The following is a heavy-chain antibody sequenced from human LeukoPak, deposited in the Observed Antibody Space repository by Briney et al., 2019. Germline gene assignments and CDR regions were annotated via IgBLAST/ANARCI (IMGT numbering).Heavy chain of an antibody. CDR2: INHSGST. J-gene: IGHJ4*02. D-gene: IGHD6-13*01. V-gene: IGHV4-34*01. CDR1: GESFSGYY. CDR3: ARGDIAAGGAPFDY. Sequence: SETLSLNCAVYGESFSGYYWSWIRQPPGRGLEWIGEINHSGSTSYSASLKSRVTISVDTSKNQFSLKLNSVTAADTAVYYCARGDIAAGGAPFDYWGQGTLVTVSS.